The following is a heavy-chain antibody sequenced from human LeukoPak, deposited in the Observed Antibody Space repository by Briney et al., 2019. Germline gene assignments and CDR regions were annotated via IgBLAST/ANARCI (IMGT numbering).Heavy chain of an antibody. Sequence: PSETLSLTCTVSGGSISSSSYYWGWIRQPPGKGLEWIGSIYYSGSTYYNPSLKSRVTISVDTSKNQFSLKLSSVTAADTAVYYCARQGKGSYYLYYFDYWGQGTLVTVSS. CDR2: IYYSGST. J-gene: IGHJ4*02. CDR3: ARQGKGSYYLYYFDY. CDR1: GGSISSSSYY. D-gene: IGHD1-26*01. V-gene: IGHV4-39*01.